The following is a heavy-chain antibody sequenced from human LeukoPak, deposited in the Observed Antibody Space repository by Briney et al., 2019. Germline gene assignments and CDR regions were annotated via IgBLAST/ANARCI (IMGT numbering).Heavy chain of an antibody. CDR2: ISSGSTI. Sequence: GGSLRLSCAASGFTFSSYEMNWVRQAPGKGLEWVSYISSGSTIYDADSVKGRSTISRDNAKNSLYLQMNSLRAEDTAVYYCARESIAVAGAPFDYWGQGTLVTVSS. V-gene: IGHV3-48*03. J-gene: IGHJ4*02. CDR1: GFTFSSYE. D-gene: IGHD6-19*01. CDR3: ARESIAVAGAPFDY.